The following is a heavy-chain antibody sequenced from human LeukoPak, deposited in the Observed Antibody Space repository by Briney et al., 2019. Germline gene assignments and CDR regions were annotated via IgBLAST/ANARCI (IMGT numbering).Heavy chain of an antibody. CDR2: IYYSGST. Sequence: SETLSLTCTVSGGSISSSSYYWGWIRQPPGKGLEWIGGIYYSGSTYYNPSLKSRVTISVDTSKNQFSLKLSSVTAADTAVYYCARHGFHMTTVTTDFDYWGQGTLVTVSS. CDR3: ARHGFHMTTVTTDFDY. D-gene: IGHD4-17*01. CDR1: GGSISSSSYY. J-gene: IGHJ4*02. V-gene: IGHV4-39*01.